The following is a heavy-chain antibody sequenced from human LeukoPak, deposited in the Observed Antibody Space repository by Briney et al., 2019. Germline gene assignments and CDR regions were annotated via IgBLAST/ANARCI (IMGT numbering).Heavy chain of an antibody. CDR2: IIPIFGTA. J-gene: IGHJ6*03. V-gene: IGHV1-69*05. CDR3: ARGVGATPYYYYYYMDV. Sequence: GASVKVSCKASGGTFSSYAISWVRQAPGQGLEWMGGIIPIFGTANYAQKFQGRVTITTDESTSTACMELSSLRSEDTAVYYCARGVGATPYYYYYYMDVWGKGTTVTVSS. D-gene: IGHD1-26*01. CDR1: GGTFSSYA.